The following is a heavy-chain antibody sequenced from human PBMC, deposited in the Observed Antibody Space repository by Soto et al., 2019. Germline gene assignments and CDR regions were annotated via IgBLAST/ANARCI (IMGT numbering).Heavy chain of an antibody. CDR2: INRDSNT. CDR1: GFTFSNHV. CDR3: VNGDYY. Sequence: EEQLVESGGGLVQPGGSLRLSCAASGFTFSNHVMNWVRQAPGRGLEWVSSINRDSNTFYAASVKGRFTIARDNAKDSLYLQMDCLRGDDTAVYYCVNGDYYVGQGTLVTVSS. D-gene: IGHD4-17*01. V-gene: IGHV3-48*01. J-gene: IGHJ4*02.